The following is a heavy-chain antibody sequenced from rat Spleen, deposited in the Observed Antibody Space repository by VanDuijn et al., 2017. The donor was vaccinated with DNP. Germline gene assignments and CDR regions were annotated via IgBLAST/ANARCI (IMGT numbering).Heavy chain of an antibody. J-gene: IGHJ2*01. CDR1: GFTFSDYA. V-gene: IGHV5-22*01. D-gene: IGHD1-10*01. CDR2: ISYDGGTT. CDR3: ARWDNRYYFDY. Sequence: EVQLVESGGGLVQPGNSLKLSCAASGFTFSDYAMAWVRRAPTKGLEWVAYISYDGGTTYYGDSVKGRFTISRDNAKSTLYLQMNSLRSEDMATYYCARWDNRYYFDYWGQGVMVTVSS.